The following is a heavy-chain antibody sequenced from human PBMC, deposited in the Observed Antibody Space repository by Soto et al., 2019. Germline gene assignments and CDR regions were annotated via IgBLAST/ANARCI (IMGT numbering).Heavy chain of an antibody. V-gene: IGHV4-31*03. CDR3: ARSVFP. CDR2: IYSGGST. CDR1: GGSISSGGYY. Sequence: QVQLQESGPGLVKPSQTLSLTCPVSGGSISSGGYYWTWIRQHPGKGLEWIGYIYSGGSTYYNPSLPSRVTISVDTSKNQVSLKLSSVTAADKSVYYCARSVFPWGQGTLVTVSS. J-gene: IGHJ5*02.